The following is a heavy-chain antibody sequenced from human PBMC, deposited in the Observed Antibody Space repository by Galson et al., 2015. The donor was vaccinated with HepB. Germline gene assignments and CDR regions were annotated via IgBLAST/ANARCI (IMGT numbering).Heavy chain of an antibody. V-gene: IGHV1-2*04. CDR1: GYTFTGYY. Sequence: SVKVSCKASGYTFTGYYMHWVRQAPGQGLEWTGWINPNSGGTNYAQKFQGWVTMTRDTSISTAYMELSRLRSDDTAVYYCARSTRGNGWGDYFDYWGQGTLVTVSS. J-gene: IGHJ4*02. D-gene: IGHD6-19*01. CDR3: ARSTRGNGWGDYFDY. CDR2: INPNSGGT.